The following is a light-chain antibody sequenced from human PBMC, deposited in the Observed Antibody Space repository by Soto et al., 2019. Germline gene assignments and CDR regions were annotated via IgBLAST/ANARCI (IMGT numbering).Light chain of an antibody. CDR1: QSISSW. V-gene: IGKV1-5*03. CDR3: QQYNSLWT. Sequence: DIQMTQSPSTLSASVGDRVTITCRASQSISSWLAWYQQKPGKAPKLLIYKASSLESGVPSRFSGSESGTEFTLTISSLQPDDFATYSCQQYNSLWTFGQGTKVEIK. CDR2: KAS. J-gene: IGKJ1*01.